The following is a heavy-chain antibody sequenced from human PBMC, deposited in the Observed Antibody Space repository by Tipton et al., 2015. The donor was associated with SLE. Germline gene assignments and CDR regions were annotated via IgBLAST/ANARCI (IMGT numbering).Heavy chain of an antibody. CDR2: FYYGKST. Sequence: TLSLTCTVSGGSISSSSFYWGWIRQPPGKGLEWIGSFYYGKSTFYNPSLKSRVTTSVDTSTNRLPLQLSSVTAADTALYYCARLISAYDCNFDYWGQGTLVTVSS. D-gene: IGHD5-12*01. CDR1: GGSISSSSFY. V-gene: IGHV4-39*06. J-gene: IGHJ4*02. CDR3: ARLISAYDCNFDY.